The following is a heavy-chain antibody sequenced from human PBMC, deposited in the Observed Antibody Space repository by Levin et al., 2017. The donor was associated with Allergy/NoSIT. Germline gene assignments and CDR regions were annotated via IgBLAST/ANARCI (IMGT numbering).Heavy chain of an antibody. V-gene: IGHV1-2*02. Sequence: GESLKISCKASGYTFTGYYMHWVRQAPGQGLEWMGWINPNSGGTNYAQKFQGRVTMTRDTSISTAYMELSRLRSDDTAVYYCAGGSSVAGTLGYWGQGTLVTVSS. CDR1: GYTFTGYY. D-gene: IGHD6-19*01. J-gene: IGHJ4*02. CDR2: INPNSGGT. CDR3: AGGSSVAGTLGY.